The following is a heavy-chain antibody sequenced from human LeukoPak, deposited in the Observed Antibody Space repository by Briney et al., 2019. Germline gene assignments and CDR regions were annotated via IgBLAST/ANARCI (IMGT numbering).Heavy chain of an antibody. Sequence: SETLSLTCTVSGGSISSYSWSWIRQPAGKGLEWIGRIYTSGSTSYSPSLKSRVTMSVDTSNNQFSLKLSSVTAADTAVYYCARGTSDWKDAFDIWAKGQWSPSLQ. J-gene: IGHJ3*02. CDR3: ARGTSDWKDAFDI. D-gene: IGHD1-1*01. CDR2: IYTSGST. CDR1: GGSISSYS. V-gene: IGHV4-4*07.